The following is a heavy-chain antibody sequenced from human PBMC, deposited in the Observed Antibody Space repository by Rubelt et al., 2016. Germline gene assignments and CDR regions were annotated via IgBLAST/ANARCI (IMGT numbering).Heavy chain of an antibody. CDR1: GASISSSLYY. V-gene: IGHV4-39*07. Sequence: QLQLQELGPGLVKPSETLSLTCTVSGASISSSLYYWGWIRQPPGKGLEWIESIYYSGSTYYNPSLKSRVTISVDTSKNQFSLKLNSVTAADTALYYCARGGVGYSDYWGQGSLVVVSS. D-gene: IGHD1-26*01. J-gene: IGHJ4*02. CDR3: ARGGVGYSDY. CDR2: IYYSGST.